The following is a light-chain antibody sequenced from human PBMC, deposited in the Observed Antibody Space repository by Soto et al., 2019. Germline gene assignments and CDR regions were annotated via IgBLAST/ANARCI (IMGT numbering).Light chain of an antibody. V-gene: IGKV2D-29*02. Sequence: DVVMTQSPLSLSVAPGQPASISCKSSQSLLHSTGETFLFWYLQKPGQSPQLLIYEVSTRASGVPDRFSGSGSGTDFTLEISRVETDDVGIYYCMQSTQLPPTFGQGTRLEIK. CDR2: EVS. CDR1: QSLLHSTGETF. CDR3: MQSTQLPPT. J-gene: IGKJ5*01.